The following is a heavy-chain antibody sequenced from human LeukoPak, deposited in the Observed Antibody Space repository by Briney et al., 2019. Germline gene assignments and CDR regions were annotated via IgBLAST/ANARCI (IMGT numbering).Heavy chain of an antibody. Sequence: SETLSLTCTVSGGSISSGGYYWSWIRQHPGKGLEWIGYIYYSGSTYYNPSLQSRVTMDTSKNQFSLKLSSVTAADTAVYYCASYFWSGYYTYYFDYWGQGILVTVSS. V-gene: IGHV4-31*03. CDR2: IYYSGST. J-gene: IGHJ4*02. CDR3: ASYFWSGYYTYYFDY. CDR1: GGSISSGGYY. D-gene: IGHD3-3*01.